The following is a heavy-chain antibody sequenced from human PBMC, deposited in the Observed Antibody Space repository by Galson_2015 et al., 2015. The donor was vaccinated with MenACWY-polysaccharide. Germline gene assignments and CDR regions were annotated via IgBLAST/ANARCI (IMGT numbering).Heavy chain of an antibody. V-gene: IGHV3-11*01. CDR3: AREAVVCAFDI. D-gene: IGHD3-22*01. Sequence: SLRLSCAVSGFTFTDYYMSWIRQAPGKGLEWVSYISSSGRTIYYADSVKGRFTLSRDNAKNSLYLQMNSLRAEDTAVYYCAREAVVCAFDIWGQGTMVTVSS. CDR2: ISSSGRTI. CDR1: GFTFTDYY. J-gene: IGHJ3*02.